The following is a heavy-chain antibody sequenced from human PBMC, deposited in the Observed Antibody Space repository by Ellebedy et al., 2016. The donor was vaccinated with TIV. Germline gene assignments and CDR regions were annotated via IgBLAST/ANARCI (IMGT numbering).Heavy chain of an antibody. V-gene: IGHV1-46*01. J-gene: IGHJ6*02. Sequence: ASVKVSCKASGYTFTSYYMHWVRQAPGQGLEWMGIINPSGGSTSYAQKFQGRVTMTRDTSTSTVYMELSSLRSEDTAVYYCARDFVVVVVPAAKQGTAQDYYYYGMDVWGQGTTVTVSS. CDR2: INPSGGST. CDR3: ARDFVVVVVPAAKQGTAQDYYYYGMDV. D-gene: IGHD2-2*01. CDR1: GYTFTSYY.